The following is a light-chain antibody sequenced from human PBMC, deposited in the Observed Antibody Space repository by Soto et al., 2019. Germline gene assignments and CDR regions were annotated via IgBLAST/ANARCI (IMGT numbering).Light chain of an antibody. Sequence: DIQMTQSPSALSASVGDRGTITCRASQGISNYLAWFQQKPGQGPKRLIYGASNLQSGVPPRFSGSGSETEFTLTISNLQPEDIATYYCLQHNAYPFTFGQGTKVDIK. CDR1: QGISNY. J-gene: IGKJ2*01. CDR2: GAS. V-gene: IGKV1-17*03. CDR3: LQHNAYPFT.